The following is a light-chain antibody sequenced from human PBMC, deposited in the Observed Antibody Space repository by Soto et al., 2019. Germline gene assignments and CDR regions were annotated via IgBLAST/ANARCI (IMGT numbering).Light chain of an antibody. CDR2: EAS. V-gene: IGLV2-18*01. J-gene: IGLJ1*01. CDR3: RLYTHENTYV. Sequence: QSALTQPPSVSGSPGQSVTISCTGTSTDFVSYNRVSWYQQPPGTAPKLIIYEASNRPSGVPGRFSGSKSGNTASLTISGLQGADEADYYCRLYTHENTYVFGTGTNLTV. CDR1: STDFVSYNR.